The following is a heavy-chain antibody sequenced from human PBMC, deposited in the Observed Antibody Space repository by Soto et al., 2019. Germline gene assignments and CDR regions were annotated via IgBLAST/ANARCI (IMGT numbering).Heavy chain of an antibody. V-gene: IGHV4-34*01. CDR3: ARAIFNPYYYYYYGMDI. J-gene: IGHJ6*02. CDR2: INHSGST. D-gene: IGHD3-9*01. Sequence: SETLSLTCAVYGGSFSGYYWSWIRQPPGKGLEWIGEINHSGSTNYNPSLKSRVTISVDTSKNQFSLKLSSVTAADTAVYYCARAIFNPYYYYYYGMDIWGQGTTVTVSS. CDR1: GGSFSGYY.